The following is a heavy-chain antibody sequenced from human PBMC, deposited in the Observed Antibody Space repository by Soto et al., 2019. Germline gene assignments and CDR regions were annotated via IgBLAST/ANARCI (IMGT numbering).Heavy chain of an antibody. D-gene: IGHD6-19*01. V-gene: IGHV3-33*01. CDR2: IWSDGKKE. J-gene: IGHJ6*02. Sequence: QVQLVESGGGVVQPGRSLRLSCVGSGCPFWHYGMHWVRQAPGKGLEWVAVIWSDGKKESYADFVKGRFASSRDNFKDTLYVQVNSLRAEDTAVYYCARDRDGGWFHMDVWGQGTTVTVSS. CDR1: GCPFWHYG. CDR3: ARDRDGGWFHMDV.